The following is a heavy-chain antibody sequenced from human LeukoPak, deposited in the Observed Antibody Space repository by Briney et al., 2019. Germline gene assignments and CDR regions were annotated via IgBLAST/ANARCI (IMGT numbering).Heavy chain of an antibody. CDR3: AKGPGYYYDSSGYPLGY. D-gene: IGHD3-22*01. V-gene: IGHV3-23*01. Sequence: GGSLRLSCAASGFTFSSYGMSWVRQAPGKGLEWVSAISGSGGSTYYADSVKGRFTISRDNSKNTLYLQMNSLRAEDTAVYYCAKGPGYYYDSSGYPLGYWGQGTLVTVSS. J-gene: IGHJ4*02. CDR1: GFTFSSYG. CDR2: ISGSGGST.